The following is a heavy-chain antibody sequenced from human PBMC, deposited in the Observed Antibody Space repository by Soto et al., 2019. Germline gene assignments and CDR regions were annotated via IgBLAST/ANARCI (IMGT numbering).Heavy chain of an antibody. J-gene: IGHJ4*02. CDR1: GFTFDDYA. D-gene: IGHD2-21*01. CDR2: ISWNSGSI. CDR3: ANDRLAYCGGDCYTLFDY. Sequence: EVQLVESGGGLVQPGRSLRLSCAASGFTFDDYAMHWVRQAPGKGLEWVSGISWNSGSIGYADSVKGRFTISRDNAKNSLYLQMNSLRAEDTALYYCANDRLAYCGGDCYTLFDYWGQGTLVTVSS. V-gene: IGHV3-9*01.